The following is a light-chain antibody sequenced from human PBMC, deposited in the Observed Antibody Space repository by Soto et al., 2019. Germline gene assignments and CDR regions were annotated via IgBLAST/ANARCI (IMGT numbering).Light chain of an antibody. CDR2: GAS. CDR3: QQYGSSPRT. J-gene: IGKJ1*01. CDR1: QSVSSSY. V-gene: IGKV3-20*01. Sequence: EIVLTQSPGTLSLSPGEIATLSCRASQSVSSSYLAWYQQKPDQAPRLLIYGASSRATGIPDRFSGSGSGTDFPLTISRLEPEDFAVYYCQQYGSSPRTFGHGTKGEIK.